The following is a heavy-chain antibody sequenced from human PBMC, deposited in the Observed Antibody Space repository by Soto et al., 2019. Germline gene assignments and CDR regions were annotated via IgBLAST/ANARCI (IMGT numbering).Heavy chain of an antibody. CDR1: GTSLSTSNW. V-gene: IGHV4-4*02. CDR2: IYHTGSA. Sequence: SETLSLTCVVSGTSLSTSNWWSWVRQPPGKGLEWIGEIYHTGSASYSPSLKSRVSMSIDKSKNQFSLRLTDVTAADTAKYYCARGPRSGSYSVDGFDVWGQGTVVTGSS. J-gene: IGHJ3*01. D-gene: IGHD1-26*01. CDR3: ARGPRSGSYSVDGFDV.